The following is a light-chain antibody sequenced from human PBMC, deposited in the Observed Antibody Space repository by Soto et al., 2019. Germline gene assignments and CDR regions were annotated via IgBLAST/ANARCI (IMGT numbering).Light chain of an antibody. CDR2: IDD. CDR3: ATWDDSLNAAV. Sequence: QSALTQPPSLSGTPGQRVTISCSGSTSNIAGNTVHWYQHLPETAPKLLIYIDDQRPSGVTDRFSGSKSGTSASLAISGLQSEDEADYYFATWDDSLNAAVFGGGTQLTVL. CDR1: TSNIAGNT. J-gene: IGLJ7*01. V-gene: IGLV1-44*01.